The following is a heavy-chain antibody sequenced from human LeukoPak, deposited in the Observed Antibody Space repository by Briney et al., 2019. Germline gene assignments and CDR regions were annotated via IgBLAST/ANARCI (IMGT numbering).Heavy chain of an antibody. J-gene: IGHJ5*02. CDR1: GGSISSSNW. V-gene: IGHV4-4*02. Sequence: SGTLSLTCAVSGGSISSSNWWSWVRQPPGKGLEWIGEIYHSGSTNYNPSLKSRVTISVDKSKNQFSLKLSSVTAADTAVYYCARRVAVAGIGVSSFDPWGQGTLVTVSS. CDR3: ARRVAVAGIGVSSFDP. CDR2: IYHSGST. D-gene: IGHD6-19*01.